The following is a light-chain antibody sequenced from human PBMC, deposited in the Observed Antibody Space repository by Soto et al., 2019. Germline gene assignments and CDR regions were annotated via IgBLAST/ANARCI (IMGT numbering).Light chain of an antibody. J-gene: IGLJ2*01. CDR2: GNS. V-gene: IGLV1-40*01. CDR1: SSNIGAGYD. Sequence: QSVLTQPPSVYGAPGQRVTISCTGSSSNIGAGYDVHWYQQLPGTAPKLLIYGNSNRPSGVPDRFSGSKSGTSASLAITGLQAEDEADYYCQSYDSSLSAVVFGGGTKRTVL. CDR3: QSYDSSLSAVV.